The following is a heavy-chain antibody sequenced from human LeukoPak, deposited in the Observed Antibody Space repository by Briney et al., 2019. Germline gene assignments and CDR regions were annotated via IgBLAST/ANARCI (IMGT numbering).Heavy chain of an antibody. D-gene: IGHD5-18*01. CDR1: GFTFSSYA. Sequence: GGSLRLSCAASGFTFSSYAMSWVRQAPGKGLEWVSAISGSGGSTYYADSVKGRFTISRDNAKNSLYLQMNSLRAEDTAVYYCARVPAMVIYYFDYWGQGTLVTVSS. J-gene: IGHJ4*02. CDR3: ARVPAMVIYYFDY. V-gene: IGHV3-23*01. CDR2: ISGSGGST.